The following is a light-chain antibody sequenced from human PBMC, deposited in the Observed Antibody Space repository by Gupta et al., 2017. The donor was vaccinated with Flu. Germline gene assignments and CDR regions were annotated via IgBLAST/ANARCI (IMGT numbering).Light chain of an antibody. CDR2: TAS. V-gene: IGKV1-9*01. CDR3: QQLNTDPPFT. J-gene: IGKJ3*01. CDR1: QGISSY. Sequence: DRVTITCRASQGISSYLAWYQQKPGKAPKLLIYTASTLQSGVPSRFSGRGSGTEVTLTISSLQPEDFATYYCQQLNTDPPFTFGPGTKVDI.